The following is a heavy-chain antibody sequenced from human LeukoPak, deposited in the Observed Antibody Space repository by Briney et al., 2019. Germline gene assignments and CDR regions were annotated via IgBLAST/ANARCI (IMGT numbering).Heavy chain of an antibody. J-gene: IGHJ4*02. Sequence: SETLSLTCAVYGGSFSGYYWSWIRQPPGKGLEWIGEINHSGSTNYNPSLKSRVTISVDTSKNQFSLKLSSVTAADTAVYYCARALPRIAARFWTGYWGQGTLVTVSS. D-gene: IGHD6-6*01. V-gene: IGHV4-34*01. CDR1: GGSFSGYY. CDR3: ARALPRIAARFWTGY. CDR2: INHSGST.